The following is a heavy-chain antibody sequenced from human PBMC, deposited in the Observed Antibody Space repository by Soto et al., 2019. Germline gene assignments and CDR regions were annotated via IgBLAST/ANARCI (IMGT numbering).Heavy chain of an antibody. D-gene: IGHD2-2*02. CDR1: GFTFDDYA. CDR2: SSWNSGSI. J-gene: IGHJ6*03. V-gene: IGHV3-9*01. CDR3: AKGEEVTAAIGPYYYYYYMDV. Sequence: EVQLVESGGGLVQPGRSLRLSCAASGFTFDDYAMHWVRQAPGKGLEWVSGSSWNSGSIGYADSVRGRFTISRDNAKNSLDLQMNSLRAEDTPLYYCAKGEEVTAAIGPYYYYYYMDVWGKGTTVTVSS.